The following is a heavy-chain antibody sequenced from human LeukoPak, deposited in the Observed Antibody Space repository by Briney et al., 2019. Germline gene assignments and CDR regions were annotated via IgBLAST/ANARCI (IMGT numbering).Heavy chain of an antibody. CDR3: ARSAGYCSGGSCYFSGMDV. V-gene: IGHV4-59*01. J-gene: IGHJ6*04. Sequence: PSETLSLTCTVSGVSISSYYWSWIRQPPGQGLEWIGYIYYSGSTNYNPSLKSRVTISVDTSKNQFSLKLSSVTAADTAVYYCARSAGYCSGGSCYFSGMDVWGKGTTVTVSS. D-gene: IGHD2-15*01. CDR1: GVSISSYY. CDR2: IYYSGST.